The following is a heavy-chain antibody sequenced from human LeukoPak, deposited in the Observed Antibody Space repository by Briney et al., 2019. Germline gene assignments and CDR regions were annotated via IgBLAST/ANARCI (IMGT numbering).Heavy chain of an antibody. CDR2: ISYDGSNK. D-gene: IGHD2-2*01. CDR1: GLTFSSYG. CDR3: ARAVVLVPAAPPDAFDF. Sequence: GGSLRLSCAASGLTFSSYGMHWVRQAPGKGLGWVAVISYDGSNKYYADSVKGRFTISRDNSKNTLYLQMNNLRAEDTAVYYCARAVVLVPAAPPDAFDFWGQGTMVTVSS. J-gene: IGHJ3*01. V-gene: IGHV3-30*03.